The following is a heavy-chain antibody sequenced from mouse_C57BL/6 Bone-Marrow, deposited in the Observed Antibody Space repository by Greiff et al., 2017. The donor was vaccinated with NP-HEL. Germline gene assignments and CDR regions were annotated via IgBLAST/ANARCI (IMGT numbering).Heavy chain of an antibody. CDR1: GYTFTSYW. D-gene: IGHD1-1*01. Sequence: QVQLQQSGAELAKPGASVKLSCKASGYTFTSYWMHWVKQRPGQGLEWIGYINPSSGYTKYNQKFKDKATLTADKSSSTAYMQLSSLTYEDSAVYYCARAPITTVVATDYWGQGTTLTVSS. J-gene: IGHJ2*01. CDR2: INPSSGYT. CDR3: ARAPITTVVATDY. V-gene: IGHV1-7*01.